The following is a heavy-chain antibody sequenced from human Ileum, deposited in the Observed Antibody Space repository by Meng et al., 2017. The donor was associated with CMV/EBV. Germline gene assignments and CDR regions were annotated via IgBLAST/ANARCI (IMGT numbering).Heavy chain of an antibody. D-gene: IGHD1-26*01. CDR2: INPSGGST. V-gene: IGHV1-46*01. CDR1: GYTFTSYY. J-gene: IGHJ4*01. Sequence: ASVKVSCKASGYTFTSYYMHWVRQAPGQGLEWMGIINPSGGSTSYAQKFQGRVTMTRDTSTSTVYMELSSLRSEDTAVYYCARVEMGSGSYYWGYYFAYWGQGNPVHGAS. CDR3: ARVEMGSGSYYWGYYFAY.